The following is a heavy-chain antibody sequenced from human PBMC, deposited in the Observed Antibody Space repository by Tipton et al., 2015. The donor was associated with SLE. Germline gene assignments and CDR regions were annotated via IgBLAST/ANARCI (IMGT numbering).Heavy chain of an antibody. V-gene: IGHV3-33*01. J-gene: IGHJ3*02. CDR3: ASQSTIVDAFDI. Sequence: SLRLSCAASGFTFSSYGMHWVRQAPGKGLEWVAVIWYDGSNKYYADSVKGRFTISRDNSKNTLYLQMNSLRAEDTAVYYCASQSTIVDAFDIWGQGTMVTVSS. CDR2: IWYDGSNK. D-gene: IGHD3-16*02. CDR1: GFTFSSYG.